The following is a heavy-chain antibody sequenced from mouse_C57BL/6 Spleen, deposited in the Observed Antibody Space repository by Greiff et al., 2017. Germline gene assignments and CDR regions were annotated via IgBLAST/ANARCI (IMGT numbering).Heavy chain of an antibody. CDR2: IWSGGST. J-gene: IGHJ2*01. CDR1: GFSLTSYG. CDR3: ARGEYDYDVNFGY. V-gene: IGHV2-2*01. D-gene: IGHD2-4*01. Sequence: VKLMESGPGLVQPSQSLSITCTVSGFSLTSYGVHWVRQSPGKGLEWLGVIWSGGSTDYNAAFISRLSISKDNSKSQVFFKMNSLQAADTDIYYCARGEYDYDVNFGYWGQGTTLTVSS.